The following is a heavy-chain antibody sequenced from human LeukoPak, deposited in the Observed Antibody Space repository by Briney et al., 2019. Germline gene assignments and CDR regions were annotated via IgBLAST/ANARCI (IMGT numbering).Heavy chain of an antibody. Sequence: PGGSLRLSCAASGLTFSNYAMYWVRQAPGKGLGWVSSIIHSGGSTYYADSVKGRFTISRDNSKNTLYLQMNSLRSDDTAVYYCARMTTVVTKAVDYWGQGTLVTVSS. J-gene: IGHJ4*02. CDR3: ARMTTVVTKAVDY. CDR1: GLTFSNYA. D-gene: IGHD4-23*01. CDR2: IIHSGGST. V-gene: IGHV3-23*01.